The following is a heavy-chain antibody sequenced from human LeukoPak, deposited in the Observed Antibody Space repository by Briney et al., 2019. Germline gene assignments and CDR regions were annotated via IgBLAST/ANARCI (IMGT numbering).Heavy chain of an antibody. CDR2: ISGSGGST. CDR1: GFTFSSYA. V-gene: IGHV3-23*01. CDR3: ARGYSGYR. J-gene: IGHJ5*02. D-gene: IGHD5-12*01. Sequence: PGGSLRLSCAASGFTFSSYAMSWVRQAPGKGLEWVSAISGSGGSTYYADSVKGRFTISRDNAKNSLYLQLNSLRVEDTAVYYCARGYSGYRWGQGTLVTVSS.